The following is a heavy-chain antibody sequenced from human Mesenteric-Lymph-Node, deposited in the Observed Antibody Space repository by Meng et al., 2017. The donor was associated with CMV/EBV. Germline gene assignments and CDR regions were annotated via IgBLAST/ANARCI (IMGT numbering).Heavy chain of an antibody. CDR3: ARARRIVVVPAANGKGGFYYYYYGMDV. V-gene: IGHV4-30-4*08. CDR1: TFDDYG. Sequence: TFDDYGMSWIRQPPGKGLEWIGYIYYSGSTYYNPSLKSRVTISVDTSKNQFSLKLSSVTAADTAVYYCARARRIVVVPAANGKGGFYYYYYGMDVWGQGTTVTVSS. D-gene: IGHD2-2*01. CDR2: IYYSGST. J-gene: IGHJ6*02.